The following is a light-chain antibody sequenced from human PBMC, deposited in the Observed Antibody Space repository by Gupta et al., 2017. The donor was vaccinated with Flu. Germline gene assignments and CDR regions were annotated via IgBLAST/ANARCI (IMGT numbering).Light chain of an antibody. CDR1: QSVSSSY. CDR3: QQYGSSST. V-gene: IGKV3-20*01. J-gene: IGKJ5*01. CDR2: GAS. Sequence: IVLPSSPGTLSLSPGERATLSCRASQSVSSSYLVWYQQKPGQAPRLLIYGASSRATGIPDRFSGSGSGTDFTLTISRLEPEDVAVYYCQQYGSSSTFGQGTRLEIK.